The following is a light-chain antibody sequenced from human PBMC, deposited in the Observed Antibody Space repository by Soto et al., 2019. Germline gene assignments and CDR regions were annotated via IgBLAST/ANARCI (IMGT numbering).Light chain of an antibody. V-gene: IGLV2-14*01. CDR3: SSYTASSTVV. CDR2: DVS. CDR1: SSDVGTYNS. Sequence: QSALTQPASVSGSPGQSINISCTGTSSDVGTYNSVSWYQQHPGKAPKLMIYDVSNRPSGVSNRFSCSKSGNTASLTISGLQAEDEADYYCSSYTASSTVVFGGGTKLTLL. J-gene: IGLJ3*02.